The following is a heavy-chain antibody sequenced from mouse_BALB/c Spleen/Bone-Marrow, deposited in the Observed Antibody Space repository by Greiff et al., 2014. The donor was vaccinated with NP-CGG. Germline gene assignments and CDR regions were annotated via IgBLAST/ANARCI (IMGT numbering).Heavy chain of an antibody. Sequence: EVKVVESGGGLVEPGGSLKLSCAASGFTFSSYAMSWVRQTPEKRLEWVATISSGGSYTYYPDSVKGRFTISRDNAKNTLYLQMSSLRSEDTAMYYCARHITTVVADYWGQGTTLTVSS. CDR3: ARHITTVVADY. V-gene: IGHV5-9-3*01. D-gene: IGHD1-1*01. CDR2: ISSGGSYT. CDR1: GFTFSSYA. J-gene: IGHJ2*01.